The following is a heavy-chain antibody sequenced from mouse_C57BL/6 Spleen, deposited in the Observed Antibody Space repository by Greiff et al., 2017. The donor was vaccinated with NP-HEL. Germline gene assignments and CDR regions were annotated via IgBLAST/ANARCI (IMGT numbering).Heavy chain of an antibody. J-gene: IGHJ4*01. CDR2: IRSKSNNYAT. Sequence: EADGGLVQPKGSLKLSCAASGFSFNTYAMNWVRQAPGKGLEWVARIRSKSNNYATYYADSVKDRFTISRDDSESMLYLQMNNLKTEDTAMYYCVHGSSYFAMDYWGQGTSVTVSS. D-gene: IGHD1-1*01. CDR3: VHGSSYFAMDY. CDR1: GFSFNTYA. V-gene: IGHV10-1*01.